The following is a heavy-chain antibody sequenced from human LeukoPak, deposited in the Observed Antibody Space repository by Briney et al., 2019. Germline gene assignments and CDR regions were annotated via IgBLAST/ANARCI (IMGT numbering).Heavy chain of an antibody. Sequence: NPGGSLRLSCAASGFTFSSYSMNWVRQAPGKGLEWVSSISSSSSYIYYADSVEGRFTISRDNAKNSLYLQMNSLRAEDTALYYCAREYDSSGYYYLGYYYYYMDVWGKGTTVTVSS. CDR2: ISSSSSYI. CDR1: GFTFSSYS. D-gene: IGHD3-22*01. V-gene: IGHV3-21*04. CDR3: AREYDSSGYYYLGYYYYYMDV. J-gene: IGHJ6*03.